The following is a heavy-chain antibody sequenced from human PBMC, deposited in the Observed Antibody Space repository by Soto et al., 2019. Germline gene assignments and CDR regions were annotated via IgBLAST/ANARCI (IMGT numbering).Heavy chain of an antibody. J-gene: IGHJ5*02. Sequence: EVQLVESGGGLVQPGGSLRLSCAASGFTFSSYWMSWVRQAPGKGLEWVANIKQDGSEKYYVDSVKGRFTISRDNAKNSLYLQMNSLRAEDTAVYYCARDPLYYGSNWFDPWGQGTLVTVSS. CDR2: IKQDGSEK. V-gene: IGHV3-7*03. CDR1: GFTFSSYW. CDR3: ARDPLYYGSNWFDP. D-gene: IGHD3-10*01.